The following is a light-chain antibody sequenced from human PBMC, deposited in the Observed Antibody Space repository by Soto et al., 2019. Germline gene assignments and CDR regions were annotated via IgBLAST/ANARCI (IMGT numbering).Light chain of an antibody. J-gene: IGKJ5*01. CDR3: QQYHNSPIT. CDR1: QSVASSS. CDR2: DVS. Sequence: PGESATLSCRASQSVASSSLAWYQQKPGQAPSLLIYDVSSRATGIPDRFSGSGSGTDFTLTISSLEPEDFAVYYCQQYHNSPITFGQGTRLEIK. V-gene: IGKV3-20*01.